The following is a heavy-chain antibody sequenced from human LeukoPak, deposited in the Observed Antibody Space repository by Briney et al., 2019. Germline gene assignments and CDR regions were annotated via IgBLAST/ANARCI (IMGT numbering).Heavy chain of an antibody. CDR3: AKVIRGGYGMDV. Sequence: GGSLRLSCAASGFTFSSFGMNWVRQAPGKGLEWVSYISDSSSITYYADSVKGRLTTSRENDKKSLSLQLNSLRDEDTAVYFCAKVIRGGYGMDVWGQGTTVTVSS. CDR2: ISDSSSIT. CDR1: GFTFSSFG. J-gene: IGHJ6*02. V-gene: IGHV3-48*02. D-gene: IGHD3-10*01.